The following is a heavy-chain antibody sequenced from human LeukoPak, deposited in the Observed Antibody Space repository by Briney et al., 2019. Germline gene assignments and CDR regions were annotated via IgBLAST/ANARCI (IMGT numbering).Heavy chain of an antibody. Sequence: SETLSLTCTVSGGSISSSSYYWGWIRQPPGKGLEWIGSIYYSGSTYYNPSLKNRVTISVDTSKHQFSLKLSSVTAADTAVYYCARARAAADAFDIWGQGTMVTVSS. CDR3: ARARAAADAFDI. J-gene: IGHJ3*02. V-gene: IGHV4-39*01. D-gene: IGHD6-13*01. CDR1: GGSISSSSYY. CDR2: IYYSGST.